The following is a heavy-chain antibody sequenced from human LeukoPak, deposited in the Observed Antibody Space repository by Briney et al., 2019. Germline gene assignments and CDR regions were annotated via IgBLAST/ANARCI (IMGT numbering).Heavy chain of an antibody. D-gene: IGHD3-10*01. V-gene: IGHV4-59*01. CDR2: VYYTGTT. CDR3: ARTSRHYFGSGTKLTPWPADMDV. J-gene: IGHJ6*02. Sequence: SETLPLTCTVSGGSISPYYWTWIRLPPGKGLEWIGYVYYTGTTTYNPSLHSRLAISVDTSKNQISLNLGFVTAADTAVYYCARTSRHYFGSGTKLTPWPADMDVWGQGTTVTVSS. CDR1: GGSISPYY.